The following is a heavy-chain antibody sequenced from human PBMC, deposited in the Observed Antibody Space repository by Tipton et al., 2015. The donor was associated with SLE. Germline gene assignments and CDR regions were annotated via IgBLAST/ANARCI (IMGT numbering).Heavy chain of an antibody. CDR1: GFTVSSYY. CDR3: AKDIVATTPIYGMDV. J-gene: IGHJ6*02. Sequence: SLRLSCAASGFTVSSYYMSWVRQAPGKGLEWVSVIYSGGNTYYADSVKGRLTISRDNSKNTLYLQMNSLRAEDTAVYYCAKDIVATTPIYGMDVWGQGTTVTVSS. CDR2: IYSGGNT. D-gene: IGHD5-12*01. V-gene: IGHV3-66*02.